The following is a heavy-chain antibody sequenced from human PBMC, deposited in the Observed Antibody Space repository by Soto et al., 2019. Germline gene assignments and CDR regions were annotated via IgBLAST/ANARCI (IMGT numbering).Heavy chain of an antibody. J-gene: IGHJ6*02. CDR3: ARDRGYSGYDSPRYYYGMDV. V-gene: IGHV3-33*08. Sequence: VGSLRLSCAGSGFTFSSYGMHWVRQAPGKGLEWVAVIWFDGSNKWYADSVKGRFTISRDNSKNTLYLQMNSLRAEDTAVYSCARDRGYSGYDSPRYYYGMDVWGQGTTVTVS. CDR1: GFTFSSYG. D-gene: IGHD5-12*01. CDR2: IWFDGSNK.